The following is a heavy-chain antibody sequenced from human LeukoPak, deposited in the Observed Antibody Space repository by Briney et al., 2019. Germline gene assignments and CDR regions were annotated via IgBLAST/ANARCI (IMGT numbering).Heavy chain of an antibody. Sequence: GRSLRLSCAASGFTFSSYAMYWVRQAPGKGLEWVAVISYDGSNKYYADSVKGRFTISRDNSKNTLYLQMNSLRAEDTAVYYCARDLRVVRGVIEYYFDYWGQGTLVTISS. CDR3: ARDLRVVRGVIEYYFDY. D-gene: IGHD3-10*01. J-gene: IGHJ4*02. V-gene: IGHV3-30*04. CDR2: ISYDGSNK. CDR1: GFTFSSYA.